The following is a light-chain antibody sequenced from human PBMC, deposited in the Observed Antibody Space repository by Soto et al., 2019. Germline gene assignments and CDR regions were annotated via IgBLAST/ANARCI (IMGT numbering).Light chain of an antibody. V-gene: IGKV2-28*01. J-gene: IGKJ1*01. CDR1: QSLLHSNGYNY. CDR2: LGP. CDR3: MRAVQTPTT. Sequence: DIVMTQSPLSLPVTPGEPASISCRSSQSLLHSNGYNYLDWYLQKPGQSPQLLIYLGPNRASSVPDRFSGRGSGTDFTLKISRGEAADVGIYYFMRAVQTPTTFGHGTKVDIK.